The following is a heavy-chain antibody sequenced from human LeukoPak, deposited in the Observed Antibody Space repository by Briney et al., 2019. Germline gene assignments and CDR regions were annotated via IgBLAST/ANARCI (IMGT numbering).Heavy chain of an antibody. Sequence: ASVKVSCKASGYTFTRYDINWVRQATGQGLEWMGWMNPKSGNTGHAQKFQGRVTITRDTSISTAYVELSSLRSEDTAVYYCARLGDCSSTSCRDYWGQGTLVTVSS. D-gene: IGHD2-2*01. V-gene: IGHV1-8*03. J-gene: IGHJ4*02. CDR2: MNPKSGNT. CDR3: ARLGDCSSTSCRDY. CDR1: GYTFTRYD.